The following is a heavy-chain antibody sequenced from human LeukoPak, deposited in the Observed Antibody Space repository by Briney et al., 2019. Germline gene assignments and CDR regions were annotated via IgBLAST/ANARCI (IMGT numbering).Heavy chain of an antibody. D-gene: IGHD2-21*01. Sequence: GGSLRLSCAGSGFTFSSYAMTWVRQAPGKGLKWVSGISASNGNTYHADSVKGRFTISRDNSKGTLYLQMNSLRVEDTAVYYCGKGGSDSWYSAFEYWGQGTLSPSPQ. V-gene: IGHV3-23*01. CDR2: ISASNGNT. CDR3: GKGGSDSWYSAFEY. CDR1: GFTFSSYA. J-gene: IGHJ4*02.